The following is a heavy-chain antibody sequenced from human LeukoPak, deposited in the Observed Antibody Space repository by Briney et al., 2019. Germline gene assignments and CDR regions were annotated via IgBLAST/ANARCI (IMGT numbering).Heavy chain of an antibody. CDR1: GYTFTSYG. CDR2: ISAYDGNT. Sequence: ASVKVSCKASGYTFTSYGISWVRQAPGQGLEWMGWISAYDGNTNYAQKLQGRVTMTTDTSTSTAYMELRSLRSDDTAVYYCARERVTTSGKRYYYYGMDVWGQGTTVTVSS. V-gene: IGHV1-18*01. D-gene: IGHD4-17*01. J-gene: IGHJ6*02. CDR3: ARERVTTSGKRYYYYGMDV.